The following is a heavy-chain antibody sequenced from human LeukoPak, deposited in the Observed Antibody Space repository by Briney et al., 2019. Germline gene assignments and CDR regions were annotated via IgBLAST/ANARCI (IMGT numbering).Heavy chain of an antibody. Sequence: GGSLRLSCAASGFTFSSYAMSWVRQAPGKGLEWVSAIRGSGGSTYYADSVKGRFTISRDNYKSTLYLQMNSLRAEDTAVYYCAKLVPSDDFWSGYLGWFDPWGQGTLVTVSS. CDR2: IRGSGGST. V-gene: IGHV3-23*01. J-gene: IGHJ5*02. CDR1: GFTFSSYA. CDR3: AKLVPSDDFWSGYLGWFDP. D-gene: IGHD3-3*01.